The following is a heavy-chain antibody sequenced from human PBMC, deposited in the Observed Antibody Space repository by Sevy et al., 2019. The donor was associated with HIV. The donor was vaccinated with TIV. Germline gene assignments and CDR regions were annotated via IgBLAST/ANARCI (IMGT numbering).Heavy chain of an antibody. CDR3: AKSPSIVAAAGLSVFDY. D-gene: IGHD6-13*01. V-gene: IGHV3-23*01. CDR2: ISGSGGST. J-gene: IGHJ4*02. CDR1: GFTFSSYA. Sequence: GGSLRLSCAASGFTFSSYAMCWVRQAPGKGLEWVSAISGSGGSTYYADSVKGRFTISRDNSKNTLYLQMNSLRAEDTAVYYCAKSPSIVAAAGLSVFDYWGQGTLVTVSS.